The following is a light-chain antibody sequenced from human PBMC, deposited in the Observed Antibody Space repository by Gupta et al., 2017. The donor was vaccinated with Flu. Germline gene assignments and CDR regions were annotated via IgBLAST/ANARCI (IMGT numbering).Light chain of an antibody. CDR3: QQRSNWPPLT. CDR2: DAS. CDR1: QSVSSY. V-gene: IGKV3-11*01. Sequence: ATLSLSPGERATLSCRASQSVSSYLAWYQQKPGQAPRLLIYDASNRATGIPARFSGSGSGTDFTLTISSLEPEDFAVFYCQQRSNWPPLTFGGGTKVEIK. J-gene: IGKJ4*01.